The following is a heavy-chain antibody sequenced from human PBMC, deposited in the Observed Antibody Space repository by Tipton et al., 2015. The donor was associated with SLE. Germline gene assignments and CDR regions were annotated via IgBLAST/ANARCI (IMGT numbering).Heavy chain of an antibody. J-gene: IGHJ5*02. D-gene: IGHD3-10*01. Sequence: TLSLTCTVSGGSISSSSYYWGWIRQPPGKGLEWTGSIYYSGSTYYNPSLKSRVTISVDTSKNQFSLKLSSVTAADTAVYYCARRGYGSGSSWGQGTLVTVSS. CDR3: ARRGYGSGSS. V-gene: IGHV4-39*07. CDR2: IYYSGST. CDR1: GGSISSSSYY.